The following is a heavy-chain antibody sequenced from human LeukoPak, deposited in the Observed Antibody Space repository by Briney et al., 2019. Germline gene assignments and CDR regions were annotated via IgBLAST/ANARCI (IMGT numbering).Heavy chain of an antibody. Sequence: GGSLRLSCAASGFTFSSYGMHWVRQAPGKGLEWVAFIRYDGSNKYYADSVKGRFTISRDNSKNTLYLQMNSLRAEDTAVYYCAKDLSGGIAAADTFDYWGQGTLVTVSS. CDR3: AKDLSGGIAAADTFDY. CDR2: IRYDGSNK. J-gene: IGHJ4*02. CDR1: GFTFSSYG. D-gene: IGHD6-13*01. V-gene: IGHV3-30*02.